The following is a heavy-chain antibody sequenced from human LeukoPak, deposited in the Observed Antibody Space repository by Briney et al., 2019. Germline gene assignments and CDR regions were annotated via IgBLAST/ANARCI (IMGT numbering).Heavy chain of an antibody. Sequence: GASVKVSCKASGYTFTSYAMHWVRQAPGQRLEWMGWINAGNGNTKYSQKFQGRVTITRDTSASTAYMELSSLRSEDTAVYYCARDRGYCSSTSCFYNWFDPWGQGTLVTVSS. D-gene: IGHD2-2*01. CDR3: ARDRGYCSSTSCFYNWFDP. CDR1: GYTFTSYA. V-gene: IGHV1-3*01. J-gene: IGHJ5*01. CDR2: INAGNGNT.